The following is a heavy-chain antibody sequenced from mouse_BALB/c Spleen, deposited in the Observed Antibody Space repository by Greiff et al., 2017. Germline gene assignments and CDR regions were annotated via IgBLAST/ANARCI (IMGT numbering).Heavy chain of an antibody. CDR2: IRNKANGYTT. J-gene: IGHJ2*01. D-gene: IGHD1-2*01. V-gene: IGHV7-3*02. CDR1: GFTFTAYY. Sequence: EVQVVESGGGLVQPGGSLRLSCATSGFTFTAYYMSWVRQPPGKALEWLGFIRNKANGYTTEYSASVKGRFTISRDNSQSILYLQMNTLRAEDSATYYCARVFITTATGYFDYWGQGTTLTVSS. CDR3: ARVFITTATGYFDY.